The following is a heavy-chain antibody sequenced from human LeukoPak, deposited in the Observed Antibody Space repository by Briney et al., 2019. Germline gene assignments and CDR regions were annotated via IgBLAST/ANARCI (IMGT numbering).Heavy chain of an antibody. Sequence: GGSLRLSCAASGFTFRSYWMHWVRQAPGKGLVWVSRINSDGSSTSSADSVKGRFTISRDNAKNTLYLQMNSLRAEDTAVYYCARGSILGLGYNWFDPWGQGTLVTVSS. CDR3: ARGSILGLGYNWFDP. V-gene: IGHV3-74*01. CDR1: GFTFRSYW. CDR2: INSDGSST. D-gene: IGHD3-3*01. J-gene: IGHJ5*02.